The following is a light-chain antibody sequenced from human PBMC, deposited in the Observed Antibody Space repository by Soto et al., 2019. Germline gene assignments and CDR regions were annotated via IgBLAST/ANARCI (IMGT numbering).Light chain of an antibody. CDR3: QQYNNWPPFT. V-gene: IGKV3-15*01. J-gene: IGKJ3*01. CDR2: GAS. CDR1: QSVSTN. Sequence: EIVMTQSPATLSVSPGERATLSCRASQSVSTNVAWYQQKAGQPPRLLIYGASTRATGLPARFSGSGSGTEFTLTISSLQSEDFAVYYCQQYNNWPPFTFGPGTKVDIK.